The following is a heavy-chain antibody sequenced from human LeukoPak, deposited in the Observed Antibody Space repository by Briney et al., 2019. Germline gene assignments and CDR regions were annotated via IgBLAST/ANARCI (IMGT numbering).Heavy chain of an antibody. D-gene: IGHD6-19*01. CDR1: GYTLTELS. Sequence: ASVKVSCKVSGYTLTELSMHWVRQAPGKGLEWMGGFDPEDGETIYAQKFQGRVTMTEDTSTDTAYMELSSLRSEDTAVYYCATDLSLQKQWLVFDYWGQETLVTVSS. V-gene: IGHV1-24*01. CDR3: ATDLSLQKQWLVFDY. J-gene: IGHJ4*02. CDR2: FDPEDGET.